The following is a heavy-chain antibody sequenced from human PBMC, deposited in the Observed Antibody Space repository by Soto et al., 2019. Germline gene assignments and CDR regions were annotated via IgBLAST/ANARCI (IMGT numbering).Heavy chain of an antibody. CDR2: INSDGSST. D-gene: IGHD2-2*01. CDR1: GFTFSSYW. J-gene: IGHJ4*02. CDR3: ARDKSAAPIYQFDY. V-gene: IGHV3-74*01. Sequence: GGSLRLSCAASGFTFSSYWMHWVRQAPGKGLVWVSRINSDGSSTTYADSVKGRFTISRDNAKNTLYLQMNSLRAEDTAAYYCARDKSAAPIYQFDYWGQGTLVTVPP.